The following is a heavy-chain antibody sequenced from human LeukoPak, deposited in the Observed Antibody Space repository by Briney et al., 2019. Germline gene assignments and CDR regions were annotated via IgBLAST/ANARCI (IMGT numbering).Heavy chain of an antibody. CDR2: INHSGST. CDR1: GGSFSGYY. V-gene: IGHV4-34*01. Sequence: SETLSLTCAVYGGSFSGYYWSWIRQPPGKGLEWIGEINHSGSTNYNPSLKSRVTISVDTSKNQFSLKLSSVTAADTAVYYCARGLGDYYDSSGDDYWGQGTLVTVPS. J-gene: IGHJ4*02. D-gene: IGHD3-22*01. CDR3: ARGLGDYYDSSGDDY.